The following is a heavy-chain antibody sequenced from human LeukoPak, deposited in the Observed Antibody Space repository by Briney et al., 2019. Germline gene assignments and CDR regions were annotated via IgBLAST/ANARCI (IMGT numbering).Heavy chain of an antibody. Sequence: PGGSLRLSCAASGFTFSSYGMHWVRQAPGKGLEWVAFIRYDGSNKYYADSVKGRFTISRDNSKNTLYLQMNSLRAEDTAVYYCAKFFYSGELTPLYDQYFDYWGQGTLVTVSS. J-gene: IGHJ4*02. CDR1: GFTFSSYG. CDR2: IRYDGSNK. D-gene: IGHD1-26*01. V-gene: IGHV3-30*02. CDR3: AKFFYSGELTPLYDQYFDY.